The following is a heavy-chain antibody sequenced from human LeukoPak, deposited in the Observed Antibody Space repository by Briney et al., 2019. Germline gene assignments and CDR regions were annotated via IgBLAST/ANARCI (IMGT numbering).Heavy chain of an antibody. J-gene: IGHJ4*02. D-gene: IGHD6-19*01. CDR2: INKSGGST. Sequence: GGSLRLSCAASGFTFSSYAMSWVRQAPGKGLEWVSIINKSGGSTNYADSVKGRFTISRDDSENTLYLQMNSLRAEDTAVYYCAKVFSPGIAVAGTYDYWGQGTLVTVSS. V-gene: IGHV3-23*01. CDR3: AKVFSPGIAVAGTYDY. CDR1: GFTFSSYA.